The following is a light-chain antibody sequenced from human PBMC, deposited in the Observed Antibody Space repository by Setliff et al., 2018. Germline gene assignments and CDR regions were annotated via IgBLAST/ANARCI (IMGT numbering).Light chain of an antibody. V-gene: IGLV1-47*01. Sequence: QSVLTQPPSASGTPGQSVTISCSGSTSNIGKNFVYWYQQVPGTVPKLLIYRNNQRPSGVSDRFSGSKSGTSASLAISGLRFEDGADYYCATWDDSLSAYVFGTGTKVTVL. CDR2: RNN. CDR3: ATWDDSLSAYV. J-gene: IGLJ1*01. CDR1: TSNIGKNF.